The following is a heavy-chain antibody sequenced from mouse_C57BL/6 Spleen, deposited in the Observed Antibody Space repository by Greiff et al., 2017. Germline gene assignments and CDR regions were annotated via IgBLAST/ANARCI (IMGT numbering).Heavy chain of an antibody. CDR1: GYTFTSYW. Sequence: QVQLKQPGAELVKPGASVKLSCKASGYTFTSYWMHWVKQRPGQGLEWIGMIPPNSGSTNYNEKFKSKATLTVDKSSSTAYMQLSSLTSEDSAVYYCARGDYDDGYYAMDYWGQGTSVTVSS. J-gene: IGHJ4*01. V-gene: IGHV1-64*01. CDR2: IPPNSGST. CDR3: ARGDYDDGYYAMDY. D-gene: IGHD2-4*01.